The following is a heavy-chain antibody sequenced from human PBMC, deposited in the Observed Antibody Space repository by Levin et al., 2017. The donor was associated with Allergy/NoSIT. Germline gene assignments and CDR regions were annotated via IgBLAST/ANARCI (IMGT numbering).Heavy chain of an antibody. CDR1: GGSISSYY. J-gene: IGHJ5*02. CDR2: IHYTGYT. CDR3: ARSAHVTVIPAAIFAFDP. D-gene: IGHD2-2*01. V-gene: IGHV4-59*08. Sequence: SETLSLTCTVSGGSISSYYWSWIRQSPGKRPEWIGYIHYTGYTNYSPSLKSRVTISLDTSKNQFSLKLTSVTAADTAVYSCARSAHVTVIPAAIFAFDPWGQGILVTVSS.